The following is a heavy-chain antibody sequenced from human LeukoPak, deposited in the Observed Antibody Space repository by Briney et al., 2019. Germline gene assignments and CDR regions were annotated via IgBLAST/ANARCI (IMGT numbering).Heavy chain of an antibody. V-gene: IGHV3-15*01. J-gene: IGHJ3*02. D-gene: IGHD2-2*01. CDR1: GFTFTTYW. Sequence: GGSLRLSCAASGFTFTTYWMSWVRQAPGKGLEWVGRIKSKTDGGTTDYAAPVKGRFTVSRDDSKNTLYLQMNSLKTEDTAVYYCTTSLSRGLSDAFDIWGQGTMVTVSS. CDR2: IKSKTDGGTT. CDR3: TTSLSRGLSDAFDI.